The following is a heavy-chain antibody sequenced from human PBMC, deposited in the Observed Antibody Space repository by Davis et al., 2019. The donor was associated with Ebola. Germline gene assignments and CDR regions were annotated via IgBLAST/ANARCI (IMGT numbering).Heavy chain of an antibody. CDR3: ARDRKGGGRPPWAFHI. Sequence: GESLKISCEVSGFTFSDYYMSWIRQAPGKGLEWIAYIGPSGNSFYCADSVKGRFTISRDNSKNMLYLQMNSLRAEDTALYYCARDRKGGGRPPWAFHIWGQGTMVTVSS. D-gene: IGHD1-26*01. J-gene: IGHJ3*02. CDR2: IGPSGNSF. V-gene: IGHV3-11*04. CDR1: GFTFSDYY.